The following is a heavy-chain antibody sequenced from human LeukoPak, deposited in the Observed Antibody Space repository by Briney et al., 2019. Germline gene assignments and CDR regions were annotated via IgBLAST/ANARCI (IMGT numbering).Heavy chain of an antibody. CDR3: ASTGLIRNWFDP. D-gene: IGHD1-1*01. CDR1: GFTFDDYA. CDR2: ISYDGSNK. J-gene: IGHJ5*02. V-gene: IGHV3-30-3*01. Sequence: GRSLRLSCAASGFTFDDYAMHWVRQAPGKGLEWVAVISYDGSNKYYADSVKGRFTISRDNSKNTLYLQMNSLRAEDTAVYYCASTGLIRNWFDPWGQGTLVTVSS.